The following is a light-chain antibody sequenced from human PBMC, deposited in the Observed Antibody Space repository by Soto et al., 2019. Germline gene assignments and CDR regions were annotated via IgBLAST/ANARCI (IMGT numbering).Light chain of an antibody. CDR3: QQLDSYPIT. Sequence: IQLTQSPSSLSASVGDRVTITCRASQGISSYLAWYQQKPGKAPKLLISAASTLRSGVPSRFSGSGSGTDFPLTSSSRQPEDFATYYCQQLDSYPITFGQGTRVEIK. CDR1: QGISSY. V-gene: IGKV1-9*01. CDR2: AAS. J-gene: IGKJ5*01.